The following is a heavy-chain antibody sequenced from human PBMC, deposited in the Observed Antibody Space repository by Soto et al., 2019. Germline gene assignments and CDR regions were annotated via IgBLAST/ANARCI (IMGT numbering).Heavy chain of an antibody. CDR2: IYYSGST. D-gene: IGHD4-17*01. V-gene: IGHV4-59*12. J-gene: IGHJ4*02. CDR1: GGSINNYY. Sequence: SETLSLTCTVSGGSINNYYWSWIRQPPGKGLEWIGYIYYSGSTYYNPSLKSRVTISVDTSKNQFSLKLSSVTAADTAVYYCARENDYGDYVGYWGQGTLVTVS. CDR3: ARENDYGDYVGY.